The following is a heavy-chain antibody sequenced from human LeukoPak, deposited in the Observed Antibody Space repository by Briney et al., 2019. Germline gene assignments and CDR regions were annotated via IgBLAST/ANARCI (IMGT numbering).Heavy chain of an antibody. Sequence: GGSLRLSCAASGFTFSSYSMSWVRQAPGKGLEWVANIKQDGSEKYYVDSVKGRFTISRDNAKNSLYLQMNSLRAEDTAVYYCATKGYSYAKGYWGQGTLVTVSS. V-gene: IGHV3-7*01. CDR1: GFTFSSYS. CDR3: ATKGYSYAKGY. D-gene: IGHD5-18*01. CDR2: IKQDGSEK. J-gene: IGHJ4*02.